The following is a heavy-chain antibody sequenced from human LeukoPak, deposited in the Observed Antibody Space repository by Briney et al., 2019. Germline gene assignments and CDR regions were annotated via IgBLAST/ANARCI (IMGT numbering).Heavy chain of an antibody. Sequence: ASVKVSCKASGYTFTSYGISWVRQAPGQGLEWMGWISAYNGNTNYAQKLQGRVTMTTDTSTSTASMELRSLRSDDTAVYYCARDPNDIVVVPAENYHYGMDVWGQGTTVTVSS. J-gene: IGHJ6*02. CDR3: ARDPNDIVVVPAENYHYGMDV. D-gene: IGHD2-2*01. CDR2: ISAYNGNT. V-gene: IGHV1-18*01. CDR1: GYTFTSYG.